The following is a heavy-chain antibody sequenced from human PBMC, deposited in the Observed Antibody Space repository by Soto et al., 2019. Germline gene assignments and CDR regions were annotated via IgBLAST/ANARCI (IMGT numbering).Heavy chain of an antibody. Sequence: EVQLLESGGGLVQPGGSLRLSCAASGFTFNNYAMSWVRQSPGKGLEWVSAISGSGRETYYADSFKGRFTISRDNSKNTLYLQMNSLRAEDTAVYYCARVGYYYGSGSYLRGPYYYYGMDVWGQGTTVTVSS. CDR1: GFTFNNYA. CDR2: ISGSGRET. D-gene: IGHD3-10*01. J-gene: IGHJ6*02. CDR3: ARVGYYYGSGSYLRGPYYYYGMDV. V-gene: IGHV3-23*01.